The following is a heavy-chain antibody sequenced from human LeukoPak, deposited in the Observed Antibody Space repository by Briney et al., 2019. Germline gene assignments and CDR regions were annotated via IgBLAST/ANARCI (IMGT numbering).Heavy chain of an antibody. CDR1: GYSFSNSW. D-gene: IGHD3-10*01. J-gene: IGHJ4*02. CDR2: IYPGDSDT. V-gene: IGHV5-51*01. CDR3: ARLPVRGNTEDY. Sequence: GESLKISCKGSGYSFSNSWIGWVRQMPGKGLEWMGIIYPGDSDTRYSPSFQGQVTISADKSISTAYLQWNSLKASDTAMYYCARLPVRGNTEDYWGQGTLVTVSS.